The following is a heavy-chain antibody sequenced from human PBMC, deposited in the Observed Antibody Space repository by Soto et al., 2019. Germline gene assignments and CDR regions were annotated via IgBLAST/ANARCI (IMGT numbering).Heavy chain of an antibody. CDR2: IFPIFGTA. CDR3: ARDSIRAPIFVF. J-gene: IGHJ4*02. CDR1: GGTFSSYA. Sequence: QVQLVQSGAEVKKPGFSVKVSCKASGGTFSSYAISWVRQASGQGLEWLGGIFPIFGTANYAQKFQGRVTITADQSTSTAYMELSSLRSEDTAVYYCARDSIRAPIFVFWGQGTLVTVS. D-gene: IGHD5-12*01. V-gene: IGHV1-69*01.